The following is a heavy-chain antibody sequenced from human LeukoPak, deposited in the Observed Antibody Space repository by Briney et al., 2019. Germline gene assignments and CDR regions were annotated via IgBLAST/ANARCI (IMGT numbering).Heavy chain of an antibody. J-gene: IGHJ3*02. V-gene: IGHV4-59*01. CDR3: ARWGGAGLNAFDI. CDR1: GVSISTNS. CDR2: MSSTGDA. D-gene: IGHD3-16*01. Sequence: KTSETLSLTCTVSGVSISTNSWNWIRQPPGKGPGWIANMSSTGDAANNPSLMGRVAMSIDTSKNEFSLILRSMTAADTAVYFCARWGGAGLNAFDIWGQGTVVTVSS.